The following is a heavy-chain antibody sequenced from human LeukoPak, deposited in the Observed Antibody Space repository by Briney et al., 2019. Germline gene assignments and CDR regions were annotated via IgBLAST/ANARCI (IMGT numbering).Heavy chain of an antibody. J-gene: IGHJ4*02. Sequence: ETLSLTCTVSGGSISSGNYYWSWIRQPPGKGLAWIGSIFHSGSTYFNPSLKSRVTISVDTSQNQFSLKLSSVTAADTAVYYCARDGYSGSDALWGQGTLVTVSS. V-gene: IGHV4-39*07. CDR2: IFHSGST. D-gene: IGHD5-12*01. CDR1: GGSISSGNYY. CDR3: ARDGYSGSDAL.